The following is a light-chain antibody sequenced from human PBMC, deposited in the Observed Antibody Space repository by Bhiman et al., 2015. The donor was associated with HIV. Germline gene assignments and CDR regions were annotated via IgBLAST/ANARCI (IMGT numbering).Light chain of an antibody. CDR1: NIGSKS. V-gene: IGLV3-21*01. Sequence: SYELTQPPSVSVAPGKTARITCGGNNIGSKSVHWYQQKPGQAPVLVIYQDSKGPSGIPERFSGSNSGNTATLTISGTQAMDEADYYCQAWDSSTGVFGTGTKVTVL. CDR2: QDS. J-gene: IGLJ1*01. CDR3: QAWDSSTGV.